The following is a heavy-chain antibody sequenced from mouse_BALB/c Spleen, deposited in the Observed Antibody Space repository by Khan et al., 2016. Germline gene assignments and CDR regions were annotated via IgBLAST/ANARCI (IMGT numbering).Heavy chain of an antibody. Sequence: EVQLQESGPDLVKPSQSLSLTCTVTGYSITSIYSWHWIRQFPVNKLAWMDYIHSSGSTNYNPSLKSRISITRDTSKNQFFLQLNSVTTEDTARNYCTRGGYFGNSWYCDVGGAGTGVTVSA. J-gene: IGHJ1*01. D-gene: IGHD1-1*01. CDR3: TRGGYFGNSWYCDV. CDR2: IHSSGST. CDR1: GYSITSIYS. V-gene: IGHV3-1*02.